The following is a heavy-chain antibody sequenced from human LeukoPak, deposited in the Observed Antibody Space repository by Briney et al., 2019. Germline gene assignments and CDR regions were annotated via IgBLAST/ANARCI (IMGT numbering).Heavy chain of an antibody. J-gene: IGHJ4*02. V-gene: IGHV3-7*04. CDR1: GLTLGITW. CDR2: IKEDGSEK. D-gene: IGHD2-2*02. Sequence: PGGSLRLSCAASGLTLGITWMSWARRPPGKGLEGVANIKEDGSEKYYVDSVKGRFTISRDNAENSLYLQVNSLRAEDTAVYYCARVTYPWYFDYWGQGTLVTVSS. CDR3: ARVTYPWYFDY.